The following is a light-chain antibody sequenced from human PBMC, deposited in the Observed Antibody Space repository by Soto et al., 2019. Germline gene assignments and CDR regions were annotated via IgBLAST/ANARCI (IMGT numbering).Light chain of an antibody. CDR1: SSDVGGYNY. V-gene: IGLV2-14*01. CDR3: SSYTSSSTYV. J-gene: IGLJ1*01. Sequence: QSALTPPASVSGSPGQSITISCTGTSSDVGGYNYVSWYQQHPGKAPKLMIYDVSNRPSGVSNRFSGSKSGNTASLTISGLQAEDGADYYCSSYTSSSTYVFGTGTKLTVL. CDR2: DVS.